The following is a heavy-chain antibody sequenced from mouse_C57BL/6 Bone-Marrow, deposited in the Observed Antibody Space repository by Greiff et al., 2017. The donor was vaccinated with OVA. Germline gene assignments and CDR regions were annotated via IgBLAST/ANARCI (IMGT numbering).Heavy chain of an antibody. Sequence: VMPVEFGGDLVKPGGSPKLSCAASGFTFSSYGMSWVRQTPDKRLEWVATISSGGSYTYYPDSVKGRFTISRDNAKNTLYLKMSSLKSEDTAMYYCARLVYYYGSSYGDYWSFDVWGTGNTVTVSS. CDR3: ARLVYYYGSSYGDYWSFDV. J-gene: IGHJ1*03. CDR2: ISSGGSYT. D-gene: IGHD1-1*01. V-gene: IGHV5-6*01. CDR1: GFTFSSYG.